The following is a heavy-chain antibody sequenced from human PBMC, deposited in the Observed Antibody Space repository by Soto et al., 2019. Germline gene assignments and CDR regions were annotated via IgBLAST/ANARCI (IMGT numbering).Heavy chain of an antibody. CDR1: GFTFSSYW. V-gene: IGHV3-74*01. Sequence: GGSLRLSCAASGFTFSSYWMHWVRQAPGKGLVWVSRINSDGSSTSYADSVKGRFTISRDNAKNTLYLQMNSLRAEDTAVYYCARSKGVHRGDYKYWGQGTLVTVSS. J-gene: IGHJ4*02. CDR2: INSDGSST. D-gene: IGHD4-17*01. CDR3: ARSKGVHRGDYKY.